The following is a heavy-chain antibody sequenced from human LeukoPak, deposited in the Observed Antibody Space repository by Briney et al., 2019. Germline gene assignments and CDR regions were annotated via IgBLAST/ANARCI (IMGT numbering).Heavy chain of an antibody. J-gene: IGHJ4*02. V-gene: IGHV1-2*02. CDR2: INANSGDT. CDR1: GYTFTGYY. Sequence: ASVKVSCKASGYTFTGYYMHWVRQAPGQGLEWMGWINANSGDTRYAQNLQGRVTMTRDTSISTAYMELSSLRSEDTAVYYCARGGQLDAYYFDYWGQGTLVTVSS. CDR3: ARGGQLDAYYFDY. D-gene: IGHD6-13*01.